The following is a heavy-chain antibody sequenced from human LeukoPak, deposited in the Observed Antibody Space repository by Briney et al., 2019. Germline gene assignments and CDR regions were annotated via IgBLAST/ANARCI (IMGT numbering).Heavy chain of an antibody. CDR3: ATDSSQQLVLVRGTEYFQH. D-gene: IGHD6-13*01. CDR1: GYTLTELS. V-gene: IGHV1-24*01. CDR2: FDPEDGET. J-gene: IGHJ1*01. Sequence: ASVKVSCKVSGYTLTELSMHWVRQAPGKGLEWMGGFDPEDGETIYAQKFQGRVTMTEDTSTDTAYMELSSLRSEDTAVYYCATDSSQQLVLVRGTEYFQHWGQGTLVTVSS.